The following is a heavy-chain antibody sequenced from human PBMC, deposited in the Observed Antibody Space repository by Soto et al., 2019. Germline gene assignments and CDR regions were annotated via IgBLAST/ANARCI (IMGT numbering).Heavy chain of an antibody. Sequence: PGGSLRLSCAASGFTFSSYGMHWVRQAPGKGLEWVAVISYDGSNKYYADSVKGRFTISRDNSKNTLYLQMNSLRAEDTAVYYCAYRGSYSPHDAFDIWGQGTMVTVSS. CDR1: GFTFSSYG. V-gene: IGHV3-30*03. J-gene: IGHJ3*02. CDR2: ISYDGSNK. CDR3: AYRGSYSPHDAFDI. D-gene: IGHD1-26*01.